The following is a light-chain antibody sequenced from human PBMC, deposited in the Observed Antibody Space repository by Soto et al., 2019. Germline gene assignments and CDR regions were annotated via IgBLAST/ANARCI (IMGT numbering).Light chain of an antibody. CDR1: SSDVGGYNY. CDR3: SSDTSTSAVL. V-gene: IGLV2-14*01. CDR2: EVS. J-gene: IGLJ2*01. Sequence: QSVLTQPASVSGSPGQSITMSCTGTSSDVGGYNYVSWYQQHPGKAPKLMIYEVSNRPSGVSNRFSGSKSGNTASLTISGLQAEDEADYYCSSDTSTSAVLFGGGTKVTVL.